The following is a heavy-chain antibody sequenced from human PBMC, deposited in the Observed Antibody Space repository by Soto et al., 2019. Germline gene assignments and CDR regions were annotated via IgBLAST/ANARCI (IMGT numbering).Heavy chain of an antibody. J-gene: IGHJ4*02. V-gene: IGHV4-59*01. D-gene: IGHD1-26*01. CDR1: GGSISSYY. Sequence: SSETLSLTCTVSGGSISSYYWSWIRRPPGKGLEWIGYIYYSGSTNYNPSLKSRVTISVDTSKNQFSLKLSSVTAADTAVYYCARGIGKYYFDYWGQGTLVTVSS. CDR3: ARGIGKYYFDY. CDR2: IYYSGST.